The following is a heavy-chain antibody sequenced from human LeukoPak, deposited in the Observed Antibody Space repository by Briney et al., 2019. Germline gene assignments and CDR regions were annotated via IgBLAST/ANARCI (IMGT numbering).Heavy chain of an antibody. Sequence: PGGSLRLSCAASGFTFSSYAMGWVRQAPGKGLEWVSAISGSGGSTYYADSVKGRFTISRDNSKNTLYLQMNSLRAEDTAVYYCAKDRRMRRIVVVPAEIGPWGQGTLVTVPS. CDR2: ISGSGGST. D-gene: IGHD2-2*01. V-gene: IGHV3-23*01. J-gene: IGHJ5*02. CDR3: AKDRRMRRIVVVPAEIGP. CDR1: GFTFSSYA.